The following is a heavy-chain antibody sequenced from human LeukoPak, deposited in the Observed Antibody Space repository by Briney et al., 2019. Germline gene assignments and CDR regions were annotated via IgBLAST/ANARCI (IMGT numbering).Heavy chain of an antibody. CDR2: ITSTSSYV. Sequence: PGGSLRLSCEASGFTFSTYNMNWVRQAPGKRLEWVSSITSTSSYVFYADSVKGRFTISRDNAKNSLYLQINSLRAEDTAVYYCARDDSSGWYSSGDYWGQGTLVTVSS. J-gene: IGHJ4*02. D-gene: IGHD6-19*01. V-gene: IGHV3-21*01. CDR3: ARDDSSGWYSSGDY. CDR1: GFTFSTYN.